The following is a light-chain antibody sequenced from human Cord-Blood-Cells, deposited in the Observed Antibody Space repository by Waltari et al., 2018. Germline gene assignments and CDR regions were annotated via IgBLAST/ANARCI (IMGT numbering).Light chain of an antibody. CDR3: SSYAGSNNVV. V-gene: IGLV2-8*01. J-gene: IGLJ2*01. Sequence: QSALTQPPSASGSPGQSVTISCTGTSSDVGGYNYVSWYQQNPGEPPKLMIYEVNKRPSGVPDRFSGSKAGNTASLTVSGLQAEDEADYYCSSYAGSNNVVFGGGTKLTVL. CDR2: EVN. CDR1: SSDVGGYNY.